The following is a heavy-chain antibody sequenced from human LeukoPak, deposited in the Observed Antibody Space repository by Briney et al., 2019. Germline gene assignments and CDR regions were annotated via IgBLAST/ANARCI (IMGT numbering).Heavy chain of an antibody. V-gene: IGHV1-2*06. D-gene: IGHD3-3*01. Sequence: ASVKVSCKASGYTFTGYYIHWVRQAPGQGLEWMGRINPNGGGTNYAQKFQGRVTMTRDTSISTAYMELNRLTSDDTAVYYCARATWSGYYRVHRFDPWGQGTLVTVSS. J-gene: IGHJ5*02. CDR1: GYTFTGYY. CDR3: ARATWSGYYRVHRFDP. CDR2: INPNGGGT.